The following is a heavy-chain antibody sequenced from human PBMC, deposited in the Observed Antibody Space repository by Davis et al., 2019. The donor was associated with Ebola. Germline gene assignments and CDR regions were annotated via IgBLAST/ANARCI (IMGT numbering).Heavy chain of an antibody. CDR1: GFTFSSYW. D-gene: IGHD6-13*01. J-gene: IGHJ6*02. Sequence: PGGSLRPSCAASGFTFSSYWMHWVRQAPGKGLVWVSRINSDGSGTSYADPVKGRFTISRDNAENTLYLQMNSLRAEDTAVYYCARDLRRSSWYYFYYYGMDVWGQGTTVTVSS. CDR3: ARDLRRSSWYYFYYYGMDV. CDR2: INSDGSGT. V-gene: IGHV3-74*01.